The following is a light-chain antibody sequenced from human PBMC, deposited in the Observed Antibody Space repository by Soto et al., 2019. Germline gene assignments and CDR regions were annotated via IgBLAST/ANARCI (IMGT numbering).Light chain of an antibody. Sequence: EIVLTQSPGTLSLSPGERATLSCRASQSISNTYLVWYQQKPGQAPRLLIYGASSRATGIPDRFNGSGPGTDFTLTISRLEPEDFANYYCQQYGSSSWTFGQGTKVEIK. J-gene: IGKJ1*01. CDR3: QQYGSSSWT. CDR1: QSISNTY. V-gene: IGKV3-20*01. CDR2: GAS.